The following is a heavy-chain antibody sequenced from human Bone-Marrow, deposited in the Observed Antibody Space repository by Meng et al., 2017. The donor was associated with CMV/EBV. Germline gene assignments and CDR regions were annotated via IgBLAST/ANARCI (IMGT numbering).Heavy chain of an antibody. D-gene: IGHD3-16*01. V-gene: IGHV3-73*01. Sequence: GGSLRLSCAASGFTFSGSAMHWVRQASGKGLEWVGRIRSKANSYATAYAASVKGRFTISRDDSKNTAYLQMNSLRPEDSAVYYCAKDRRASWGYGKDVWGQGTTVTVSS. CDR1: GFTFSGSA. J-gene: IGHJ6*02. CDR2: IRSKANSYAT. CDR3: AKDRRASWGYGKDV.